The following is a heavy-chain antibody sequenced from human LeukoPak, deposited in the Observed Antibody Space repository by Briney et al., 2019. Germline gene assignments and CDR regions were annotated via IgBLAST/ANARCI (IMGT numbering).Heavy chain of an antibody. CDR3: AGVDTAMAHMDV. D-gene: IGHD5-18*01. Sequence: GASVKVSCKASGGTFSSYAISWVRQAPGQGLGWMGGIIPIFGTANYAQKFQGRVTITADKSTGTAYMELSSLRSEDTAVYYCAGVDTAMAHMDVWGKGTTVTVSS. CDR2: IIPIFGTA. V-gene: IGHV1-69*06. CDR1: GGTFSSYA. J-gene: IGHJ6*03.